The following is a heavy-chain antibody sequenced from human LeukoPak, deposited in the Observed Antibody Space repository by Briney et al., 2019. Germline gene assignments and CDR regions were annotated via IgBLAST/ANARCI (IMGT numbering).Heavy chain of an antibody. V-gene: IGHV4-59*08. CDR1: GGSISSYY. CDR3: ARRKYDFWSGYYTGGAL. Sequence: SETLSLTCTASGGSISSYYWSWLRQPPGKGLEWIGYIYYSGSTNYNPSLKSRVTISVDTSKNQFSLKLSSVTAADTAVYYCARRKYDFWSGYYTGGALWGQGTLVTVSS. CDR2: IYYSGST. D-gene: IGHD3-3*01. J-gene: IGHJ4*02.